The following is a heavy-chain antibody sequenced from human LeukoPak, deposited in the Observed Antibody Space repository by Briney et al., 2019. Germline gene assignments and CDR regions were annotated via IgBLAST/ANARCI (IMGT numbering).Heavy chain of an antibody. D-gene: IGHD4-17*01. J-gene: IGHJ3*02. Sequence: SGPTLVNPTQTLTLTCTFSGFSLSTSGVGVGWIRQPPGKALEWLALIYWNDDKRHRPSLKSRLTITKDTSKNQVVLTMTKMDPLDTATYYCAHMVNTVTTSWGAFDIWGQGTMVTVSS. V-gene: IGHV2-5*01. CDR2: IYWNDDK. CDR3: AHMVNTVTTSWGAFDI. CDR1: GFSLSTSGVG.